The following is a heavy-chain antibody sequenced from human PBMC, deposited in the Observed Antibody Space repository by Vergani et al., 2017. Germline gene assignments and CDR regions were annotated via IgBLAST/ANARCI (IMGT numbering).Heavy chain of an antibody. Sequence: QVQLVQSGAEVKKPGASVKVSCKASGYTFTSYAMHWVRQAPGQRLEWMGWINAGNGNTKYSQKFQGRVTITRDTSASTAYMELSSLRSEDTAVYYCASTSPINMVRGVLDYWGQGTLVTVSS. CDR2: INAGNGNT. CDR3: ASTSPINMVRGVLDY. D-gene: IGHD3-10*01. CDR1: GYTFTSYA. J-gene: IGHJ4*02. V-gene: IGHV1-3*01.